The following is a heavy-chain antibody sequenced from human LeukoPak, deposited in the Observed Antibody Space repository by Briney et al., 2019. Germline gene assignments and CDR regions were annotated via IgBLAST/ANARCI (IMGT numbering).Heavy chain of an antibody. D-gene: IGHD2-21*02. CDR2: IYYSGST. J-gene: IGHJ4*02. CDR1: GGSISSYY. Sequence: PSETLSLTCTVSGGSISSYYWSWIRQPPGKGVEWIGDIYYSGSTNYNPSLKSRVTISVDTSKNQFSLKLSSVTAADTAVYYCARCGGDCYPPEFDYWGQGTLVTVSS. V-gene: IGHV4-59*01. CDR3: ARCGGDCYPPEFDY.